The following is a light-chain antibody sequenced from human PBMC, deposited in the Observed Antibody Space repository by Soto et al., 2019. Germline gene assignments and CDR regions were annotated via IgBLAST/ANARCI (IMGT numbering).Light chain of an antibody. J-gene: IGLJ1*01. V-gene: IGLV2-23*02. Sequence: QSALTQPASVSGSPGQSITISCTGTSSDVGSYNLVSWYQQHPGKAPKLMIYEVSKPPSGVSNRFSGSKSGNTASLTISGLQAADEADYYCCSYAGSSTYVFGTGTKVTVL. CDR3: CSYAGSSTYV. CDR2: EVS. CDR1: SSDVGSYNL.